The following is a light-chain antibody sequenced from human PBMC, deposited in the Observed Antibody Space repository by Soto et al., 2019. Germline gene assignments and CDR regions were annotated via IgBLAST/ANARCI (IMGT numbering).Light chain of an antibody. CDR1: QSVSSY. V-gene: IGKV3-11*01. Sequence: EIVLTQSPATLSLSPGERATLSCRASQSVSSYLAWYQQKPGQDPRLLIYDASNRATGIPARFSGSGSGTEFTLAISSLQPEDVAVYYCQPRSNWPRTFGQGTKVEIK. CDR2: DAS. J-gene: IGKJ1*01. CDR3: QPRSNWPRT.